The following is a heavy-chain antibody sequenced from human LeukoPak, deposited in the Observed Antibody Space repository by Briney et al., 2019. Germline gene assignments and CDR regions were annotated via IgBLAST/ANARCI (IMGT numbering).Heavy chain of an antibody. CDR3: ATTGITINFDY. D-gene: IGHD3-3*01. J-gene: IGHJ4*02. Sequence: ASVKVSCKVSGYSLTELSMHWVRRAPGKGLGWMGGLDPEDGETIYAQSFQGRVTMTEDTSTDTAYMELSSLRSEDTAVYYCATTGITINFDYWGQGTLVTVSS. V-gene: IGHV1-24*01. CDR2: LDPEDGET. CDR1: GYSLTELS.